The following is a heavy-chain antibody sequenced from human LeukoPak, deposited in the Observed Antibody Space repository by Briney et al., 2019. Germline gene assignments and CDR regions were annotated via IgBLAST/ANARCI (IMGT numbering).Heavy chain of an antibody. D-gene: IGHD3-10*01. Sequence: GGSLRLSCVASGFTFSSYAMSWVRQAPGKGLEWVSAISGSGGSTYYADSVKGRFTISRDNSKNTLYLQMNSLRAEDTAVYYCARDAGYGSGSFYFDYWGQGTLVTVSS. CDR3: ARDAGYGSGSFYFDY. V-gene: IGHV3-23*01. J-gene: IGHJ4*02. CDR2: ISGSGGST. CDR1: GFTFSSYA.